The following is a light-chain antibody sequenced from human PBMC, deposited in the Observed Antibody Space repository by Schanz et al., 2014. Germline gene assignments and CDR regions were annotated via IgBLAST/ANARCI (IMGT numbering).Light chain of an antibody. Sequence: QSALTQPPSASGSPGQSVTISCTGSSSDIGGYNYVSWYQQYAGKAPKLLIYEVTKRPSGVPDRFSGSKSGNTASLTVSGLQAEDEADYYCSSFTTSSTQVFGGGTKLTVL. V-gene: IGLV2-8*01. CDR3: SSFTTSSTQV. CDR2: EVT. J-gene: IGLJ3*02. CDR1: SSDIGGYNY.